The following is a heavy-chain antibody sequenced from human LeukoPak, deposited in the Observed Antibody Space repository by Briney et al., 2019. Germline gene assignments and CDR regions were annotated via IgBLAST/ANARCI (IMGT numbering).Heavy chain of an antibody. Sequence: SETLSLTCTVSGGSIRSYNWTWIRQSAGKGLEWIGRIDTSGSTNYNPPLRSRVTMSVDTSKNQFSLKLSSVTAADTAVYYCARGGPNSRLHLWGQGTLVTVSS. CDR2: IDTSGST. V-gene: IGHV4-4*07. D-gene: IGHD5-18*01. CDR3: ARGGPNSRLHL. J-gene: IGHJ5*02. CDR1: GGSIRSYN.